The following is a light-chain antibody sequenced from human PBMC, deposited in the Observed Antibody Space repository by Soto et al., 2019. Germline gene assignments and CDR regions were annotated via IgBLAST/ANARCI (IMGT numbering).Light chain of an antibody. V-gene: IGKV3-11*01. J-gene: IGKJ1*01. Sequence: ESVLTQSPATLSLSPGERATLSCRASQSVSNYLAWYQQKPGQAPRLLIYEASNRATGIPARFSGSGSGTAFTLTTSSLGPEDFAVYYCQQRYNGPLTFAQGTKVKI. CDR2: EAS. CDR3: QQRYNGPLT. CDR1: QSVSNY.